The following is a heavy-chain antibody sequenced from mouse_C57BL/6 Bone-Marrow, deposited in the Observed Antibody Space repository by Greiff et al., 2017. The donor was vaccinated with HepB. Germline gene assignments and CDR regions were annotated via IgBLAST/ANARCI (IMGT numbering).Heavy chain of an antibody. J-gene: IGHJ1*03. Sequence: EVQLVESGPGLAKPSQTLSLTCSVTGYSITSDYWNWIRKFPGNKLEYMGYISYSGSTYYNPSLKSRISITRDTSKNQYYLQLNSVTTEDTATYYGARLGYYGSSPYWYFYVWGTGTTVTVSS. V-gene: IGHV3-8*01. CDR3: ARLGYYGSSPYWYFYV. CDR1: GYSITSDY. D-gene: IGHD1-1*01. CDR2: ISYSGST.